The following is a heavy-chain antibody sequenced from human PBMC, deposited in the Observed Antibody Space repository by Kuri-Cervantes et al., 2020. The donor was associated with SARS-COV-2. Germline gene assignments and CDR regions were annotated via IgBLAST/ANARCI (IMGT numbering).Heavy chain of an antibody. CDR2: INHSGST. CDR1: GGSFSGYY. D-gene: IGHD2-15*01. J-gene: IGHJ4*02. CDR3: ARARGWVVATKPFDY. V-gene: IGHV4-34*01. Sequence: SETLSLTCAVYGGSFSGYYWSWIRQPPGKGLEWIGEINHSGSTNYNPSLKSRVTISVDTSKNQFSLKLSSVTAADTAVYYCARARGWVVATKPFDYWGQGTLVTVSS.